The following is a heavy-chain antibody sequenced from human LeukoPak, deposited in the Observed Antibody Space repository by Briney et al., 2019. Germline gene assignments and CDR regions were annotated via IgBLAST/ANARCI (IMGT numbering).Heavy chain of an antibody. CDR2: IYHSGST. CDR3: ARAGMITFGGVIATHPEYFDY. D-gene: IGHD3-16*02. J-gene: IGHJ4*02. CDR1: GYSISSGYY. V-gene: IGHV4-38-2*02. Sequence: SETLSLTCTVSGYSISSGYYWGWIRQPPGKGLEWIGSIYHSGSTYYNPSLKSRVTISVDRSKNQFSLKLSSVTAADTAVYYCARAGMITFGGVIATHPEYFDYWGQGTLVTVSS.